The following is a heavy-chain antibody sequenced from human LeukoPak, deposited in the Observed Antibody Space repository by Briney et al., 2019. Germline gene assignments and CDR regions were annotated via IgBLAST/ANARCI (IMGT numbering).Heavy chain of an antibody. CDR2: IYYSGST. V-gene: IGHV4-61*01. CDR1: GGSVSSGSYY. J-gene: IGHJ3*02. Sequence: SETLSLTCTVSGGSVSSGSYYWSWIRQPPGKGLEWIGYIYYSGSTNYNPSLKSRVTISVDTSKNQFSLKLRSVTAADTAVYYCASTPLVPITHMDIWGHGTMVTVSS. D-gene: IGHD3-10*01. CDR3: ASTPLVPITHMDI.